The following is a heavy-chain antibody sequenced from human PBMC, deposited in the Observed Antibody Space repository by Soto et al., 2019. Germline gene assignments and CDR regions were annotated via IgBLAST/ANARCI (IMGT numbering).Heavy chain of an antibody. CDR1: GFTFVDYG. D-gene: IGHD4-17*01. Sequence: PGGSLRLSCSTSGFTFVDYGMTWFRQAPGKGLEWVGLIRSKSYGKTTEYAASATDRFTISRDDSKRIAYLQMNSLKADDTAVYYCTIERWDYGGPKWYLSLRARGTLVTVYS. CDR3: TIERWDYGGPKWYLSL. V-gene: IGHV3-49*03. CDR2: IRSKSYGKTT. J-gene: IGHJ2*01.